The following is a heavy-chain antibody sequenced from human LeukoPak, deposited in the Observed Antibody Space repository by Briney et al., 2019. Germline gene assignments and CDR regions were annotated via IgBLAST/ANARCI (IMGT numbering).Heavy chain of an antibody. D-gene: IGHD6-13*01. CDR1: GFTFSSYW. CDR3: ARDVWGSSWAYYFDY. Sequence: GGSLRLSCAASGFTFSSYWMSWVRQAPGEGLEWVANIKQDGSEKYYVDSVKGRFTISRDNAKNSLYLQMNSLRAEDTAVYYCARDVWGSSWAYYFDYWGQGTLVTVSS. CDR2: IKQDGSEK. J-gene: IGHJ4*02. V-gene: IGHV3-7*01.